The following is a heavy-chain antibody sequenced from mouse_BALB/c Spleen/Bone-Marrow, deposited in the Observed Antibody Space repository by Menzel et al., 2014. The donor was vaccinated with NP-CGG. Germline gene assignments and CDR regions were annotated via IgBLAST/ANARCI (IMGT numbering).Heavy chain of an antibody. J-gene: IGHJ4*01. Sequence: EVQLQESGPELVKPGASVKMSCKASGYTFTSYIMHWVKQKPGQGLEWIGYINXYNDGTKYNEKFKGKATLTSDKSSSTAYMELSSLTSEDSAVYYCARRWLPYAMDYWGQGTSVTVSS. CDR3: ARRWLPYAMDY. D-gene: IGHD2-3*01. CDR2: INXYNDGT. CDR1: GYTFTSYI. V-gene: IGHV1-14*01.